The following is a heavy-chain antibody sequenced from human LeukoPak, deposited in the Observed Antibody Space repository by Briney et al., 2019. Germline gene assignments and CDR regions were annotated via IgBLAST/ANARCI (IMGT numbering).Heavy chain of an antibody. CDR2: INPNSGGT. CDR3: ARAFSDDGSDY. CDR1: GYTLTDYY. D-gene: IGHD4-17*01. Sequence: ASVKVSCKASGYTLTDYYMHWVRQAPGQGLEWMGRINPNSGGTNYAQKFQGRVTMTRDTSISTAYMELSRLRSDDTAVYYCARAFSDDGSDYWGQGTLVTVSS. V-gene: IGHV1-2*06. J-gene: IGHJ4*02.